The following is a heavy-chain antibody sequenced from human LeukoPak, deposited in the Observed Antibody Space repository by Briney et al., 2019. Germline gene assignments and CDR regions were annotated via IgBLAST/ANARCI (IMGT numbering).Heavy chain of an antibody. J-gene: IGHJ4*02. CDR3: ARGDSSGCPDY. CDR1: GFPFSSYA. CDR2: ISGSGGST. V-gene: IGHV3-23*01. Sequence: SGGPLRLSCAPSGFPFSSYAISGVPQAPGRGREGVSTISGSGGSTYYADSVKGRFTISRDNSKNTLYLEMNSLRAEDTAVYYCARGDSSGCPDYWGQGTLVTVSS. D-gene: IGHD3-22*01.